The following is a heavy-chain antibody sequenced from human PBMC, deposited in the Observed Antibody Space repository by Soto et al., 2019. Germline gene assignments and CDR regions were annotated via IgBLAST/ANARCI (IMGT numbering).Heavy chain of an antibody. CDR3: ASHSSHWAFFDF. CDR1: GGSIISYY. Sequence: SETLSLTGTVSGGSIISYYCSWIGQPQGKGRGWMGIIYYAGLSNSNPSLNSRVTMSVDTTTNQFSLKLSSVPAADTAVYYYASHSSHWAFFDFWGQGTLVTVSS. V-gene: IGHV4-59*01. D-gene: IGHD6-13*01. CDR2: IYYAGLS. J-gene: IGHJ4*02.